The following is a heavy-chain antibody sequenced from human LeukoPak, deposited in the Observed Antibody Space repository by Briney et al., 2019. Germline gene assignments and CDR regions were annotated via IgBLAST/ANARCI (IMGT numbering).Heavy chain of an antibody. V-gene: IGHV5-51*01. CDR1: GYSFTSYW. Sequence: GESLTISCKGSGYSFTSYWVAWVRQMTGKGLEWMGIIFPADSDTRYSPSFQGQVTISVDKSINTAYLQWSSLKASDTAMYYCARHRYFQLWGQGTLVTVSS. J-gene: IGHJ1*01. CDR2: IFPADSDT. CDR3: ARHRYFQL.